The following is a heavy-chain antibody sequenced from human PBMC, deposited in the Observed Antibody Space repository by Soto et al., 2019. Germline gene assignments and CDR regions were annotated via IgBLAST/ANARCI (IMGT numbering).Heavy chain of an antibody. CDR2: ISAYNGKT. J-gene: IGHJ4*02. CDR3: ARTPTREPVHFGY. CDR1: GYTFTSYG. D-gene: IGHD2-15*01. Sequence: QVQLVQSGAEVKKPGASVKVSCKASGYTFTSYGISGVRQATGQGLEWMGWISAYNGKTNYAQKLQGRVTMTTETSTSTAYMELMSLRSDDTSVYYCARTPTREPVHFGYWRQGTLVTGSS. V-gene: IGHV1-18*01.